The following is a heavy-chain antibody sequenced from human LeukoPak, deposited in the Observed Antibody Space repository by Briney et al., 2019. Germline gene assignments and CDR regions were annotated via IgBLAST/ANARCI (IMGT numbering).Heavy chain of an antibody. CDR3: AMSPYWGAYSSSWYYFDY. Sequence: SETLSLTCTVSGGSISSYYWSWIRQPAGKGLEWIGRIYTSGSTNYNPSLKSRVTMSVDTSKNQFSLKLSSVTAADTAVYYCAMSPYWGAYSSSWYYFDYWGRGTLVTVSS. V-gene: IGHV4-4*07. D-gene: IGHD6-13*01. CDR2: IYTSGST. CDR1: GGSISSYY. J-gene: IGHJ4*02.